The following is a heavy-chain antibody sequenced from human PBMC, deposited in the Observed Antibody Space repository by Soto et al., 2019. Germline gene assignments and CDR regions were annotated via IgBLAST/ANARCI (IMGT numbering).Heavy chain of an antibody. CDR3: TREEYSSSWSWFDP. CDR1: GFTFGDYA. CDR2: IRSKAYGGTT. V-gene: IGHV3-49*03. D-gene: IGHD6-6*01. J-gene: IGHJ5*02. Sequence: GGSLRLSCTASGFTFGDYAMSWFRQAPGKGLEWVGFIRSKAYGGTTEYAASVKGRFTISRDDSKSIAYLQMNSLKTEDTAVYYRTREEYSSSWSWFDPWGQGTLVTVSS.